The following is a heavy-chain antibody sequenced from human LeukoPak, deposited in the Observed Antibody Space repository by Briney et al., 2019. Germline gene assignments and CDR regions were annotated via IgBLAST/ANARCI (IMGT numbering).Heavy chain of an antibody. J-gene: IGHJ5*02. D-gene: IGHD6-19*01. CDR2: IYYSGST. V-gene: IGHV4-39*02. CDR3: ARDAAVAGIHWFDP. Sequence: PSETLSLTCTVSGGSISSSSYYWGWIRQPPGKGLEWIGSIYYSGSTYYNPSLKSRVTISVDTSKNQFSLKLSSVTAADTAVYYCARDAAVAGIHWFDPWGQGTLVTVSS. CDR1: GGSISSSSYY.